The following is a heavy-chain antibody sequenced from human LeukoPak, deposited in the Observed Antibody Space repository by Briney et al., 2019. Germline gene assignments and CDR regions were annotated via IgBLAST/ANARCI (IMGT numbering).Heavy chain of an antibody. CDR1: GLTFSNYA. J-gene: IGHJ4*02. V-gene: IGHV3-30*02. CDR3: AILPRGIELWFDY. CDR2: IRSDGNDK. D-gene: IGHD5-18*01. Sequence: GGSLRLSCTGSGLTFSNYAMHWVRQAPGKGLEWVSFIRSDGNDKYYADSVKGRFTISRDNSKNTLYLQMNSLRADDTAVYYCAILPRGIELWFDYWGRGTLVTVSS.